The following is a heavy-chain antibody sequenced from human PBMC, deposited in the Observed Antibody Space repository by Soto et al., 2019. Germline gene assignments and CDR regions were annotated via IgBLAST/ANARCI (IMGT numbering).Heavy chain of an antibody. Sequence: GGSLRLSCAASGFTFSSYGMHWVRQAPGKGLEWVAVISYDGSNKYYADSVKGRFTISRDNSKNTLYLQMNSLRAEDTAVYYCVKDLPVGYDSSGYYLKTFDYWGQGTLVTVSS. CDR1: GFTFSSYG. V-gene: IGHV3-30*18. CDR3: VKDLPVGYDSSGYYLKTFDY. CDR2: ISYDGSNK. J-gene: IGHJ4*02. D-gene: IGHD3-22*01.